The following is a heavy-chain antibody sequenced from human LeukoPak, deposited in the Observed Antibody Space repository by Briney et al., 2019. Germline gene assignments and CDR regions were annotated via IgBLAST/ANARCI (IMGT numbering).Heavy chain of an antibody. V-gene: IGHV3-23*01. D-gene: IGHD6-19*01. Sequence: GASLRLSCAASGFTFSSYAMSWVRQAPGRGLEWVSGISGSGGSTQYADSVKGRFTISRDNSKNTLYLQMNSLRVEDTAVYYCAKGGSQSSGTEVAGLNWFDPWGQGTLVSVSS. CDR3: AKGGSQSSGTEVAGLNWFDP. J-gene: IGHJ5*02. CDR1: GFTFSSYA. CDR2: ISGSGGST.